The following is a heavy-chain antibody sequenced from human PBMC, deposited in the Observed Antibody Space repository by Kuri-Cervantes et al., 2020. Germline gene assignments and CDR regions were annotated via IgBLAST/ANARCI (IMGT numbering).Heavy chain of an antibody. CDR3: ARAKAIFGAGKSGMDV. Sequence: ESLKISCTVSGGSISSSSYYWGWLRQPPGKGLEWIGSIYYSGSTYYNPSLKSRVTISVDTSKNQFSLKLSSVTAVDTAVYYCARAKAIFGAGKSGMDVWGQGTTVTVSS. D-gene: IGHD3-3*01. V-gene: IGHV4-39*07. CDR1: GGSISSSSYY. CDR2: IYYSGST. J-gene: IGHJ6*02.